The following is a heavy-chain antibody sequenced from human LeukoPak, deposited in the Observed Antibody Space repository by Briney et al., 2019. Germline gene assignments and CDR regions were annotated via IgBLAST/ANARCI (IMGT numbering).Heavy chain of an antibody. J-gene: IGHJ3*02. Sequence: GGSLRLSCAASGFTFSSYGMSWVRQAPGKGLEWVSAISGSGGSTYYADSVKGRFTISRDNSKNTLYLQMNSLRAEDTAVYYCAKGFYDSSGYYYVYAFDIWGQGTMVTVSS. CDR1: GFTFSSYG. D-gene: IGHD3-22*01. CDR2: ISGSGGST. V-gene: IGHV3-23*01. CDR3: AKGFYDSSGYYYVYAFDI.